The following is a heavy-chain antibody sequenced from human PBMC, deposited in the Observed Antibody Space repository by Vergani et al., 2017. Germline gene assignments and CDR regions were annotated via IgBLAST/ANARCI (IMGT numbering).Heavy chain of an antibody. Sequence: QVQLQQWGGGLLKPSETLSLTCVVNGGSFTSYHWTWIRQSPGEGLEWVGDIDHTGRPDYNPSLKSRPTMSVDKSRNQFSLTLNFVTATDPAIYFCARVNTETNGHLYYYYYMDVWGQGTAVTVS. CDR2: IDHTGRP. D-gene: IGHD4-11*01. CDR3: ARVNTETNGHLYYYYYMDV. V-gene: IGHV4-34*01. J-gene: IGHJ6*03. CDR1: GGSFTSYH.